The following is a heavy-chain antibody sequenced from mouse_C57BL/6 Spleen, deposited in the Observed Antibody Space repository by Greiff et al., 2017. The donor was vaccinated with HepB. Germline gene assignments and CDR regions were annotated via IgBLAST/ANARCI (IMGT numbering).Heavy chain of an antibody. Sequence: VQLQQSGPELVKPGASVKIPCKASGYTFTDYNMDWVKQSHGKSLEWIGDINPNNGGTIYNQKFKGKATLTVDKSSSTAYMELRSLTSEDTAVYYCARSRNWDPYYFDYWGQGTTLTVSS. J-gene: IGHJ2*01. CDR2: INPNNGGT. CDR3: ARSRNWDPYYFDY. V-gene: IGHV1-18*01. CDR1: GYTFTDYN. D-gene: IGHD4-1*01.